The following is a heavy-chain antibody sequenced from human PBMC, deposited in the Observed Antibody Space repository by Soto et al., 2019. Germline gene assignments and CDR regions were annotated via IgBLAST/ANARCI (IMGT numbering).Heavy chain of an antibody. CDR2: IWYNGSNK. CDR1: GFTFSSYG. J-gene: IGHJ6*03. CDR3: ARHENEGSSWLLNYYYMDV. D-gene: IGHD6-13*01. V-gene: IGHV3-33*01. Sequence: GGSLRLSCAASGFTFSSYGMHWVRQAPGKGLEWVAVIWYNGSNKYYADSVKGRFTISRDNSKNTLYLQMNSLRAEDTAVYYCARHENEGSSWLLNYYYMDVWGKGTTVTVSS.